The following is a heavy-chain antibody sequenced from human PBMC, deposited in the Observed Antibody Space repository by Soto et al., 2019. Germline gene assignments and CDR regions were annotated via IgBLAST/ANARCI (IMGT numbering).Heavy chain of an antibody. Sequence: QVQLVQSGAEVKKPGSSVKVSCKASGGTFSSYAISWVRQAPGQGLEWMGGIIPIFGTANYAQKLQGRVTITADESTNTAYMELSSLRSEDTAVYYCARDRGRMYNDGRGYYCSAYWGQGTLVTVSS. V-gene: IGHV1-69*01. J-gene: IGHJ4*02. CDR2: IIPIFGTA. CDR1: GGTFSSYA. CDR3: ARDRGRMYNDGRGYYCSAY. D-gene: IGHD3-22*01.